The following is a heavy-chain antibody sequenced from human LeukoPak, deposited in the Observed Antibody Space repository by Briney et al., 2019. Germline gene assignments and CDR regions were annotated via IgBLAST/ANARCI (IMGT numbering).Heavy chain of an antibody. Sequence: SQTLSLTCPISGDFVASNSAAWNWIRQSPSRGLEWLARTYYRYRWYNDYGVSAKGRITINPDPSKIQFSLQLNSVTPEDTAVYYCARSGSGSYDYWGQGIQVTVSS. CDR2: TYYRYRWYN. V-gene: IGHV6-1*01. CDR3: ARSGSGSYDY. D-gene: IGHD3-10*01. J-gene: IGHJ4*02. CDR1: GDFVASNSAA.